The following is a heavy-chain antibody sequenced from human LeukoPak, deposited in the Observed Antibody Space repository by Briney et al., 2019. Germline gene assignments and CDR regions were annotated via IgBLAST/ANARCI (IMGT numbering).Heavy chain of an antibody. CDR3: ARELLWFGELLWRRMVDC. CDR1: GFTFSSYA. Sequence: GGSLRLSCAASGFTFSSYAMHWVRQAPGKGLEWVAVISYDGSNKYYADSVKGRFTISRDNSKNTLYLQMNSLRAEDTAVYYCARELLWFGELLWRRMVDCWGQGTLVTVSS. CDR2: ISYDGSNK. J-gene: IGHJ4*02. V-gene: IGHV3-30*04. D-gene: IGHD3-10*01.